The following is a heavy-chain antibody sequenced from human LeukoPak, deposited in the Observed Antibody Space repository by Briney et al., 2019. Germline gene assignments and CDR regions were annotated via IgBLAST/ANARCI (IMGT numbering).Heavy chain of an antibody. J-gene: IGHJ4*02. V-gene: IGHV3-48*03. CDR2: ISSSGTTI. D-gene: IGHD2-15*01. CDR1: GFAFSSYE. CDR3: AREGIPYCFDY. Sequence: GGSLRLSCAASGFAFSSYEMHWVRQAPGKGLEWVSYISSSGTTIYYADSVKGRFTISRDDSNYSLYLQMNSLRAEDTAVYYCAREGIPYCFDYWGQGTPVTVSS.